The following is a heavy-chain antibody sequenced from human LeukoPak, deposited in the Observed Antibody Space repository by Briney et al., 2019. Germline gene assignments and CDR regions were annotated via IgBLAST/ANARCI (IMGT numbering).Heavy chain of an antibody. CDR2: IPIFGTA. D-gene: IGHD6-19*01. Sequence: IPIFGTANYAQKFQGRVTIPADESTSTAYMELSSLRSEDTAVYYCARGVHPLRLGAFDIWGQGTMVTVSS. V-gene: IGHV1-69*01. CDR3: ARGVHPLRLGAFDI. J-gene: IGHJ3*02.